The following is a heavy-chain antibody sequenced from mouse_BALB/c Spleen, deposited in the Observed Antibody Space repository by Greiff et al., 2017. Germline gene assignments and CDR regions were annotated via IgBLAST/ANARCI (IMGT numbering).Heavy chain of an antibody. D-gene: IGHD2-4*01. V-gene: IGHV1-80*01. CDR2: IYPGDGDT. J-gene: IGHJ4*01. CDR3: ARGLRRPDAMDY. Sequence: QVQLKQSGAELVRPGSSVKISCKASGYAFSSYWMNWVKQRPGQGLEWIGQIYPGDGDTNYNGKFKGKATLTADKSSSTAYMQLSSLTSEDSAVYFCARGLRRPDAMDYWGQGTSVTVSS. CDR1: GYAFSSYW.